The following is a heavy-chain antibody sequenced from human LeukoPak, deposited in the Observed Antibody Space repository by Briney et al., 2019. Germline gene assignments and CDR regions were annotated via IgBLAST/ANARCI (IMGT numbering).Heavy chain of an antibody. J-gene: IGHJ3*02. CDR1: GFTLSSYW. V-gene: IGHV3-7*01. CDR2: IKQDGSEK. Sequence: GGSLRLSCAASGFTLSSYWMTWVRQAPGKGLEWVANIKQDGSEKYYVDSVKGRFTISRDNAKNSLYLQMNSLRAEDTAVYYCARDRGNILPDAFDIWGQGTMVTVSS. D-gene: IGHD1/OR15-1a*01. CDR3: ARDRGNILPDAFDI.